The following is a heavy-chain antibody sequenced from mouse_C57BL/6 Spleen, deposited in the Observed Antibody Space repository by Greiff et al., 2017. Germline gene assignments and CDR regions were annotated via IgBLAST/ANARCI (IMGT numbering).Heavy chain of an antibody. V-gene: IGHV5-17*01. J-gene: IGHJ2*01. CDR3: ARLYDGSYFDY. Sequence: EVQLVESGGGLVKPGGSLKLSCAASGFTFSDYGMHWVRQAPEKGLEWVAYISSGGSTIYYADTVKGRFTISRDNAKNTLFLQMTSLRSEDTAMYYCARLYDGSYFDYWGQGTTLTVSS. CDR1: GFTFSDYG. D-gene: IGHD2-3*01. CDR2: ISSGGSTI.